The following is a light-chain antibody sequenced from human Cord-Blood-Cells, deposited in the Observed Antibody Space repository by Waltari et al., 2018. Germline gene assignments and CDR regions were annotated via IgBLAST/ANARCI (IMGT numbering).Light chain of an antibody. Sequence: EIVLTQSPGTLSLSPGERATLSCRASQSVSSSYLAWYQQKPGQAPRLLIYGASSRATGIPDRFSGSGSGTDFTLTISRLEPEDFAVYYCQQYGSSQTFGQGP. CDR1: QSVSSSY. CDR2: GAS. V-gene: IGKV3-20*01. CDR3: QQYGSSQT. J-gene: IGKJ1*01.